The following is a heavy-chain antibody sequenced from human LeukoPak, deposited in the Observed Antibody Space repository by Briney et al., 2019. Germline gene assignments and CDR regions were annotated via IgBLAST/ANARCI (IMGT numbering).Heavy chain of an antibody. Sequence: ASVKVSCKASGYTFTGYYMHWVRQAPGQGLEWMGWISAYNGNTNYAQKLQGRVTMTTDTSTSTAYMELRSLRSDDTAVYYCARDPGITMDLDYWGQGTLVTVSS. CDR3: ARDPGITMDLDY. D-gene: IGHD3-10*01. CDR2: ISAYNGNT. CDR1: GYTFTGYY. J-gene: IGHJ4*02. V-gene: IGHV1-18*04.